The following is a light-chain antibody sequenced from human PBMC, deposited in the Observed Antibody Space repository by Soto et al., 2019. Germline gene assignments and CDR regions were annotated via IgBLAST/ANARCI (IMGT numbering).Light chain of an antibody. CDR2: GVK. CDR3: SSYTTSYFYV. Sequence: QSALTQPASVSGSPGQSINISCTGSGRDIGAYDYVSWYQQHPGKAPKLLIYGVKNRPSGVSDRFSASKSAVTASLTISGLQAEDEAHYYCSSYTTSYFYVFGPGTKVTVL. J-gene: IGLJ1*01. CDR1: GRDIGAYDY. V-gene: IGLV2-14*01.